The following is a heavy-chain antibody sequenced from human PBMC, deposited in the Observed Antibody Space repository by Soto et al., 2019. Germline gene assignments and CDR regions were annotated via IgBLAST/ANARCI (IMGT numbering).Heavy chain of an antibody. D-gene: IGHD5-12*01. V-gene: IGHV3-23*01. Sequence: GGSLRLSCAASGFSFSSYAMVWVRQAPGKGLEWVSVISARGGSLYFADSVKGRFTISRDNSKNVLSLEMNSLRAEDTATYFCVKGSIEYSDSVDKWGQGTLVTVSS. CDR2: ISARGGSL. J-gene: IGHJ4*02. CDR3: VKGSIEYSDSVDK. CDR1: GFSFSSYA.